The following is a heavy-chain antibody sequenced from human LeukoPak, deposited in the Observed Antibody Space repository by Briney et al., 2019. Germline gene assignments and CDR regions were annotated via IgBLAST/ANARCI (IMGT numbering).Heavy chain of an antibody. J-gene: IGHJ4*02. CDR1: GFTFSSYW. D-gene: IGHD3-22*01. Sequence: GGSLRLSCAASGFTFSSYWMHWVRQAPGKGLVWVSRINSDGSSTSYADSVKGRFTISRDNAKNTLYLQMNSLRAEDTALYYCAKRSSTSSGYFDFWGRGTLVTVSS. CDR2: INSDGSST. CDR3: AKRSSTSSGYFDF. V-gene: IGHV3-74*01.